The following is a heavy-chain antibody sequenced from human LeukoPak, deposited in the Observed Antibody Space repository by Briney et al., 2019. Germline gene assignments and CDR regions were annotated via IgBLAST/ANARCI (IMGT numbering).Heavy chain of an antibody. Sequence: ASVKVSCKASGYTFTGYYMHWVRQAPGQGLEWMGWINPNSGGTNYAQKFQGRVTMTRDTSISTAYMELSRLRSHDTAVYYCARPRTDITALVPPEFDPWGQGTLVTVSS. D-gene: IGHD5-18*01. J-gene: IGHJ5*02. V-gene: IGHV1-2*02. CDR1: GYTFTGYY. CDR2: INPNSGGT. CDR3: ARPRTDITALVPPEFDP.